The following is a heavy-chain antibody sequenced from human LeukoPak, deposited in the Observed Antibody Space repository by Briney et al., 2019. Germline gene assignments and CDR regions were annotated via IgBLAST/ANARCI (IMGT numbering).Heavy chain of an antibody. V-gene: IGHV3-23*01. CDR3: AKTVMDYYDSSGRYYFDY. CDR2: ISGSGGST. J-gene: IGHJ4*02. CDR1: GFTFSSYA. Sequence: GGSLRLSCAASGFTFSSYAMSWVRQASGKGLEWVSAISGSGGSTYYADSVKGRFTISRDNSKNTLYLQMNSLRAEDTAVYYCAKTVMDYYDSSGRYYFDYWGQGTLVTVSS. D-gene: IGHD3-22*01.